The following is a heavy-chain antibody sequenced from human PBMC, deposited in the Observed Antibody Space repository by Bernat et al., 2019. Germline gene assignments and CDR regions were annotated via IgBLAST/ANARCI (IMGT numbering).Heavy chain of an antibody. CDR3: ARDLKAAAYINYGMDV. CDR1: GITFRSYE. J-gene: IGHJ6*02. V-gene: IGHV3-48*03. CDR2: ISSSSSYT. D-gene: IGHD6-13*01. Sequence: EVQLVESGGGLVQPGESLRLSCAASGITFRSYEMNWVRQAPGKGLEWVSYISSSSSYTNYADSVKGRFTISRDNAKNSLYLQMNSLRAEDTAVYYCARDLKAAAYINYGMDVWGQGTTVTVSS.